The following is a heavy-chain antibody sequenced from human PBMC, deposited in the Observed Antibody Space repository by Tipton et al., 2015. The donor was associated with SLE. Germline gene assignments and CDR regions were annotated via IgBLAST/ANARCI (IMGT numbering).Heavy chain of an antibody. J-gene: IGHJ3*01. D-gene: IGHD2-2*01. CDR3: ARMGLCTTTTCNEGAFDV. Sequence: TLSLTCSVSGGSMSYHFWSWIRQPPGKGLEWIGYIYYTGNTHYNPSLKSRVTMSVDTSKSQFSLKLTFVSAADTAIYYCARMGLCTTTTCNEGAFDVWGQGSIVTVAS. CDR2: IYYTGNT. V-gene: IGHV4-59*11. CDR1: GGSMSYHF.